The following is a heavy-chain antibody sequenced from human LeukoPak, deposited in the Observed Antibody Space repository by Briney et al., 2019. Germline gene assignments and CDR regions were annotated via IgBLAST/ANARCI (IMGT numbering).Heavy chain of an antibody. CDR2: IYYSGST. CDR3: ARSLTIFGVVTD. J-gene: IGHJ4*02. CDR1: GGSISSGDYY. D-gene: IGHD3-3*01. Sequence: SQTLSLTCTVSGGSISSGDYYWSWIRQPPGKGLEWIGYIYYSGSTYYNPSLKSRVTLSVDTSKNQFSLKLSSVTAADTAVYYCARSLTIFGVVTDWGQGTLVTVSS. V-gene: IGHV4-30-4*08.